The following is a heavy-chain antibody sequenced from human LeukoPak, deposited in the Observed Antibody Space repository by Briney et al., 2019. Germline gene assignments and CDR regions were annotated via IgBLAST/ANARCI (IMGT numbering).Heavy chain of an antibody. J-gene: IGHJ4*02. CDR2: IHHGGST. D-gene: IGHD1-26*01. CDR1: GASISIDNW. Sequence: PSETLSLTCAVSGASISIDNWWSWVRQPPGKGLEWIGEIHHGGSTNYNPSLKSRVTISVDKSKNQFSLKLTSVTAADTAVYYCARLYSGSYYGGDYFDYWGQGTLVTVSS. V-gene: IGHV4-4*02. CDR3: ARLYSGSYYGGDYFDY.